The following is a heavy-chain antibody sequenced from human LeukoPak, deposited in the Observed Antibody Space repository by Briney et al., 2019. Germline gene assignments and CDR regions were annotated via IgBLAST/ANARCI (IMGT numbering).Heavy chain of an antibody. J-gene: IGHJ4*02. CDR2: IYTSGNT. Sequence: SETLSLTCTVSGGSVSSGNYYWTWIRQPAGKGLEWIGRIYTSGNTNYNPSLKSRVTISIDASKNQFSLRLSSVTAADTAVYYCTKGGELMNYWGQGTLVTVSS. V-gene: IGHV4-61*02. CDR1: GGSVSSGNYY. CDR3: TKGGELMNY. D-gene: IGHD1-26*01.